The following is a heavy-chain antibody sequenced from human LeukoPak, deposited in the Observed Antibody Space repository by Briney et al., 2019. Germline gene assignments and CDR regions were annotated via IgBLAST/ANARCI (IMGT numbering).Heavy chain of an antibody. Sequence: SETLSLTCAVYGGSFSGYYWSWIRQPPGKGLEWIGEINHSGSTNYNPSLKSRATISVDTSKNQFSLKLSSVTAVDTAVYYCARESVGATGTDFDIWGQGTMVTVSS. CDR3: ARESVGATGTDFDI. V-gene: IGHV4-34*01. CDR2: INHSGST. J-gene: IGHJ3*02. D-gene: IGHD1-26*01. CDR1: GGSFSGYY.